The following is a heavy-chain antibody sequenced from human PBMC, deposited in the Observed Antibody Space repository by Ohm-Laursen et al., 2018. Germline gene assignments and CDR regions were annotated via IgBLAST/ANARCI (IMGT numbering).Heavy chain of an antibody. D-gene: IGHD3-16*01. CDR2: ISSSGSTI. Sequence: SLRLSCAASGFTFSSYEMNWVRQAPGKGLEWVSYISSSGSTIHYADSVKGRFTISRDNAKNSLYLQMNSLRAEDTAVYHCARDPVRGLTDYGGQGTLVTVSS. CDR1: GFTFSSYE. J-gene: IGHJ4*02. CDR3: ARDPVRGLTDY. V-gene: IGHV3-48*03.